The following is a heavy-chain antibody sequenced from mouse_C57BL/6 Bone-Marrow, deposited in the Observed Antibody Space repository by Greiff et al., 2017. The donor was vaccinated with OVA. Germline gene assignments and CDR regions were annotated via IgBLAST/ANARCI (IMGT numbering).Heavy chain of an antibody. CDR2: ISNGGGST. V-gene: IGHV5-12*01. J-gene: IGHJ4*01. Sequence: EVQRVESGGGLVQPGGSLKLSCAASGFTFSDFYMYWIRQTPEKRLEWVAYISNGGGSTYYPDTVKGRFTFSRDNATNTLYLQMSRLKSEDTAMYYSARHDAMDYWGQGNSVTVSS. CDR3: ARHDAMDY. CDR1: GFTFSDFY.